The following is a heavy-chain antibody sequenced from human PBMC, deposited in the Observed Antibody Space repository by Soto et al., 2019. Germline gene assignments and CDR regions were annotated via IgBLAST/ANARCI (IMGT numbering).Heavy chain of an antibody. Sequence: QVQLVQSGPEVKKPGSSVKVSCKTSGGTLSSYSISWVRQAPGQGLEWGGRNITFVGKANVAQQIQGRVTITADRSTDTTYMGLRRLTSDDTAVYYCARVTGGLDSGGNYMDVWGTGTTVTVSS. D-gene: IGHD2-8*02. CDR1: GGTLSSYS. J-gene: IGHJ6*03. CDR2: NITFVGKA. V-gene: IGHV1-69*08. CDR3: ARVTGGLDSGGNYMDV.